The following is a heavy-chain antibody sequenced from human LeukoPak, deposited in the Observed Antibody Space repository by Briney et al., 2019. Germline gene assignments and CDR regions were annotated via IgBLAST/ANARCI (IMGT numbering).Heavy chain of an antibody. CDR1: GFTFSAYW. J-gene: IGHJ3*01. V-gene: IGHV3-23*01. CDR2: ISGSGGST. Sequence: PGGSLRLSCAASGFTFSAYWMTWVRQAPGKGLEWVSAISGSGGSTYYADSVKGRFTISRDNSKNTLYLQMNSLRAEDTAVYYCAEIPQVRILEWLLYLFSWGQGTMVTVSS. CDR3: AEIPQVRILEWLLYLFS. D-gene: IGHD3-3*01.